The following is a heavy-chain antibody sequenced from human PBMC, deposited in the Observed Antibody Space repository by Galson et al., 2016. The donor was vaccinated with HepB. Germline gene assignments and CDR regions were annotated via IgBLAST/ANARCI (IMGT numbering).Heavy chain of an antibody. CDR2: ISYDGSNK. Sequence: SLRLSCAVSGFIFSNYAMHWVRQAPGKGLEWVALISYDGSNKYYADSVKGRFTISRDNSRNILYLQMDNLRVEDTAIYYCGKDTSAVEAADEYWGQGTLVTVSS. V-gene: IGHV3-30*04. CDR1: GFIFSNYA. CDR3: GKDTSAVEAADEY. D-gene: IGHD2-15*01. J-gene: IGHJ4*02.